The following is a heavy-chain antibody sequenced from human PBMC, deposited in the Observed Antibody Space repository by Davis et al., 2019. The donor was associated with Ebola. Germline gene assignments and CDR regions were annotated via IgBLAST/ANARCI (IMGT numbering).Heavy chain of an antibody. CDR2: MNPNSGNT. CDR3: ARKRGTTVTTDNWFDP. V-gene: IGHV1-8*01. Sequence: ASVKVSCKASGYTFTSYDINWVRQATGHGLEWMGWMNPNSGNTGYAQKFQGRVTMTRNTSISTAYMELSSLRSEDTAVYYCARKRGTTVTTDNWFDPWGQGTLVTVSS. J-gene: IGHJ5*02. CDR1: GYTFTSYD. D-gene: IGHD4-17*01.